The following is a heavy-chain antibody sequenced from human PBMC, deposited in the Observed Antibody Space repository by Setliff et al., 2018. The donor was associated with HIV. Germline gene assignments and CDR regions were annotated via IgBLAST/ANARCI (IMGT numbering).Heavy chain of an antibody. CDR1: GYSFTDYY. V-gene: IGHV1-2*04. CDR2: INPKSDGT. Sequence: ASVKGSCKASGYSFTDYYIHWVRQAPGQGLEWMGWINPKSDGTNYAQKFQGWITMTRDTSISTAYMELSSLRADDMAVYYCARGGRDYSESSGYAVPGDYYGMDVWGQGTTVTVS. D-gene: IGHD3-22*01. CDR3: ARGGRDYSESSGYAVPGDYYGMDV. J-gene: IGHJ6*02.